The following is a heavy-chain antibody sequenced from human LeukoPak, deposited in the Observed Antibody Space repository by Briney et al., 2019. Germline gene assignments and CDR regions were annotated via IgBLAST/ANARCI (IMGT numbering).Heavy chain of an antibody. CDR1: GFTFSSYG. Sequence: HPGGSLRLSCAASGFTFSSYGMSWVRQAPGKGLEWVSAISGSGGSTYYADSVKGRFTISRDNSKNTLYLQMNSLRAEDTAVYYCAAHKTMVRGVKTFDYWGQGTLVTVSS. V-gene: IGHV3-23*01. D-gene: IGHD3-10*01. J-gene: IGHJ4*02. CDR3: AAHKTMVRGVKTFDY. CDR2: ISGSGGST.